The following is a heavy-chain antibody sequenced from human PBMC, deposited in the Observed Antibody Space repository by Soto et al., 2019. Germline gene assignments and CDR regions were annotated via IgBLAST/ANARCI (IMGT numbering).Heavy chain of an antibody. CDR2: VSCSGGSS. CDR1: GVTFSSYS. V-gene: IGHV3-23*01. J-gene: IGHJ4*02. D-gene: IGHD4-17*01. CDR3: ASYYGDYYFDY. Sequence: PGESLRLSCTASGVTFSSYSLSWIRQAPGKGLEWVGAVSCSGGSSYYADSVKGRLTISRNNSKTTLYLQMNTLSAEDTSVYYCASYYGDYYFDYWGQGTLVTVSS.